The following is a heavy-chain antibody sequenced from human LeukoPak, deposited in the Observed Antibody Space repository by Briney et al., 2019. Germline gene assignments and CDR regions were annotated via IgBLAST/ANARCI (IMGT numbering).Heavy chain of an antibody. V-gene: IGHV4-34*01. J-gene: IGHJ4*02. CDR3: ARRSLCSSTSCYTSEDY. Sequence: SETLSLTCAVYGGSFSGYYWSWIRQPPGKGLEWIGEINHSGSTNYNPSLKSRVTISVDTSKNQFSLKLSSVTAADTAVYYCARRSLCSSTSCYTSEDYWGQGTLVTVSS. CDR2: INHSGST. D-gene: IGHD2-2*02. CDR1: GGSFSGYY.